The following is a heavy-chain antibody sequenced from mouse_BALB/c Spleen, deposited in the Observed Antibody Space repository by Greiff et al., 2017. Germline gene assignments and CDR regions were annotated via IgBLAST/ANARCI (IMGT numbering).Heavy chain of an antibody. D-gene: IGHD2-4*01. J-gene: IGHJ1*01. V-gene: IGHV5-6*01. CDR1: GFTFSSYG. Sequence: EVKLVESGGDLVKPGGSLKLSCAASGFTFSSYGMSWVRQTPDKRLEWVATISSGGSYTYYPDSVKGRFTISRDNAKNTLYLQMSSLKSEDTAMYYCARPEITTRNWYFDVWGAGTTVTVSS. CDR3: ARPEITTRNWYFDV. CDR2: ISSGGSYT.